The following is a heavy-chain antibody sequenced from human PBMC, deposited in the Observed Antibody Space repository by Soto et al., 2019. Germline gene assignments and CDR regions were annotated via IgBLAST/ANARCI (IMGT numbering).Heavy chain of an antibody. CDR3: ARWNTVTTKDAFDI. CDR2: MNPNSGNT. CDR1: GYTFTSYD. V-gene: IGHV1-8*01. D-gene: IGHD4-17*01. Sequence: ASVKVSCKASGYTFTSYDINWVRQATGQGLEWMGWMNPNSGNTGYAQKFQGRVTMTRNTSISTAYMELSSLRSEDTAVYYCARWNTVTTKDAFDIWGQGTMVTVSS. J-gene: IGHJ3*02.